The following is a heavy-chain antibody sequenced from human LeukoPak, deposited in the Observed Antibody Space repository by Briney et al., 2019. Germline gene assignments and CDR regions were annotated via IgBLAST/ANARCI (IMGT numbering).Heavy chain of an antibody. V-gene: IGHV1-69*06. D-gene: IGHD2-15*01. Sequence: SVKVSCKTSGGTFSNYAFSWVRQAPGQGLEWMGRILPIFGTTNYAQNFQGRVTITADKYTSTVYMELRSLRSEDTAVYYCARDGRGGRENWFDPWGQGTLVTVSS. CDR2: ILPIFGTT. CDR1: GGTFSNYA. CDR3: ARDGRGGRENWFDP. J-gene: IGHJ5*02.